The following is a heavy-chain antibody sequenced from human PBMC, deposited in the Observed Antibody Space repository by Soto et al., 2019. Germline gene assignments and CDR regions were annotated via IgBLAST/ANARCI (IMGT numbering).Heavy chain of an antibody. V-gene: IGHV4-59*01. CDR1: GGAISSYY. J-gene: IGHJ4*02. CDR2: IYYSGST. Sequence: SETLSLTCTVSGGAISSYYWSWIRQPPGKGLEWIGYIYYSGSTNYNPSLKSRVTISVDTSKNQFSLKLSSVTAADTAVYYCARLPIAARRFRRSGDEFDYWGQGTLVTVSS. D-gene: IGHD6-6*01. CDR3: ARLPIAARRFRRSGDEFDY.